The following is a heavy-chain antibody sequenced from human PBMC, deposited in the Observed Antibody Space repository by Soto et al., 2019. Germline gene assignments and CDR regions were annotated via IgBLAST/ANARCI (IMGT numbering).Heavy chain of an antibody. V-gene: IGHV1-69*01. CDR3: ARDTMTRRTNMVRGVLRDDYYYYGMDV. J-gene: IGHJ6*02. D-gene: IGHD3-10*01. CDR2: IIPISGTT. CDR1: GGTFSNYA. Sequence: QVQLVQSGAEVKKPGSSVKVSCTASGGTFSNYAINWVRQAPGEGLEWMGGIIPISGTTNYAQKFQGRVTITADESTSTAYMEMSSLRSEDTAVYYCARDTMTRRTNMVRGVLRDDYYYYGMDVWGQGTTVTVSS.